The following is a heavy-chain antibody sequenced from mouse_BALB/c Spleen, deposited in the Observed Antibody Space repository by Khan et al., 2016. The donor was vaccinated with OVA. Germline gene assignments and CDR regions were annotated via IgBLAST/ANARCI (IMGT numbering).Heavy chain of an antibody. J-gene: IGHJ3*01. CDR2: IDPAIGDT. V-gene: IGHV14-3*02. Sequence: VRLQQSGAELVKPGASVKLSCTASGFNIKDTYMHWVKQRPEQGLEWIGRIDPAIGDTKYDPKFLGKATLTADTSSNTAYLQLSSLTSEDTAVYYWASPDGFVYWGQGTLVTVSA. CDR3: ASPDGFVY. CDR1: GFNIKDTY.